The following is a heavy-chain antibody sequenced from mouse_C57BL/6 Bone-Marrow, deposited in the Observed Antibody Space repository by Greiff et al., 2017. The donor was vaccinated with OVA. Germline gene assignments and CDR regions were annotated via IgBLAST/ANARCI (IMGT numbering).Heavy chain of an antibody. V-gene: IGHV1-66*01. D-gene: IGHD1-2*01. CDR3: ARRLPGAMDY. Sequence: VKLVESGPELVKPGASVKISCKASGYSFTRYYIHWVKQRPGQGLEWIGWLYPGSGNTTYTEKFKGKATLTADTSSSTAYMQLSSLTSEDSAVYYCARRLPGAMDYGGQGTSVTVSS. J-gene: IGHJ4*01. CDR1: GYSFTRYY. CDR2: LYPGSGNT.